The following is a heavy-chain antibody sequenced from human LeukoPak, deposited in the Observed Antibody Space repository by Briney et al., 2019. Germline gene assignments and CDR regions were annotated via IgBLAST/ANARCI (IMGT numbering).Heavy chain of an antibody. Sequence: GGSLGLSCAASGFTFSSYSMNWVRQAPGKGREWVSYISSSSSTIYYADSVKGRFTVSRDNSKNTLYLQMNSLRAEDTAVYYCFCSTTSCYVGGDYWGQGNLVTVSS. CDR3: FCSTTSCYVGGDY. J-gene: IGHJ4*02. CDR2: ISSSSSTI. CDR1: GFTFSSYS. V-gene: IGHV3-48*01. D-gene: IGHD2-2*01.